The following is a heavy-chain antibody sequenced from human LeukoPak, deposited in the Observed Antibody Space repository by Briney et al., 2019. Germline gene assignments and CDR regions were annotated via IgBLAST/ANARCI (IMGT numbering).Heavy chain of an antibody. V-gene: IGHV4-39*01. CDR1: DGSISSSSYY. J-gene: IGHJ3*02. Sequence: PSETLSLTCTVSDGSISSSSYYWGWIRQPPGKGLEWIGSIYYSGSTYYNPSLKSRVTISVDTSKNQFSLKLSSVTAADTAVYYCARHENKIVVVPAADAFDIWGQGTMVTVSS. D-gene: IGHD2-2*01. CDR2: IYYSGST. CDR3: ARHENKIVVVPAADAFDI.